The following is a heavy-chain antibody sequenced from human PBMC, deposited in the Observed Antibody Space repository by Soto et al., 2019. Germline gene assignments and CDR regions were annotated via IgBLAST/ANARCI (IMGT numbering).Heavy chain of an antibody. CDR3: ARDQGAYAEYFQH. V-gene: IGHV3-33*01. CDR1: GFTFSSYG. CDR2: IWYDGSNK. Sequence: QVQLVESGGGVVQPGRSLRLSCAASGFTFSSYGMHWVRQAPGKGLEWVALIWYDGSNKYYAASVKGRFTISRDNSKNTLYLQMNSLRAEDTAVYYCARDQGAYAEYFQHWGQGTLVTVSS. D-gene: IGHD1-26*01. J-gene: IGHJ1*01.